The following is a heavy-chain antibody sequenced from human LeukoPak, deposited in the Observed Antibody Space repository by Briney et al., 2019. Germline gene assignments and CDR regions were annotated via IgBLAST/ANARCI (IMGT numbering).Heavy chain of an antibody. CDR1: GFTFSGSA. J-gene: IGHJ4*02. V-gene: IGHV3-73*01. CDR2: IRSKANSYAT. D-gene: IGHD3-22*01. Sequence: GGSLKLSRAASGFTFSGSAMHWVRQASGKGLEWVGRIRSKANSYATAYAASVKGRFTISRDDSKNTAYLQMNSLKTEDTAVYYCTSTYYYDSSGYYVFDYGGEGTLVTVSS. CDR3: TSTYYYDSSGYYVFDY.